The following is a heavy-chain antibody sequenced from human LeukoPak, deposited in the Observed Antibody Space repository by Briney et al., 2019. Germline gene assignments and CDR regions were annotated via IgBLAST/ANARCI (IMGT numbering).Heavy chain of an antibody. CDR2: LDPEDGET. CDR3: AKQENNYYDSSGYYDY. CDR1: GGTFSSYA. Sequence: ASVKVSCKASGGTFSSYAISWVRQAPGQGLEWMGGLDPEDGETIYAQKFQGRVTMTEDTSTDTAYMELSSLRSEDTAVYYCAKQENNYYDSSGYYDYWGQGTLVTVSS. V-gene: IGHV1-24*01. D-gene: IGHD3-22*01. J-gene: IGHJ4*02.